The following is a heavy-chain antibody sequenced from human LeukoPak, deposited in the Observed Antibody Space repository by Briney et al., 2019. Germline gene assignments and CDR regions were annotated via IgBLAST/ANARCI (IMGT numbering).Heavy chain of an antibody. D-gene: IGHD6-19*01. V-gene: IGHV1-69*13. J-gene: IGHJ6*02. CDR1: GGTFSSYA. Sequence: SVKVSCKASGGTFSSYAISWVRQAPGQGLEWMGGIIPIFGTANYAQKFQGRVTITADESTSTAYMELSGLRSEDTAVYYCARVSGWYHNGYYGMDVWGQGTTVTVSS. CDR3: ARVSGWYHNGYYGMDV. CDR2: IIPIFGTA.